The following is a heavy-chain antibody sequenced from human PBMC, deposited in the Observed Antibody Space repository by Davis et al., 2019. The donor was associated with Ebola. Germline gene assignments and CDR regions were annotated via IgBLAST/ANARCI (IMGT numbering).Heavy chain of an antibody. J-gene: IGHJ6*04. CDR1: GFTFINYW. Sequence: GESLKISCAASGFTFINYWMHWVRQAPGKGLEWVSRANRDGITTGYGDSVKGRFTISRDNAKNTLYLQMNSLRAEDTAVYYCSREVRGGFSPMDLWGTGTTVTVSS. CDR2: ANRDGITT. V-gene: IGHV3-74*01. CDR3: SREVRGGFSPMDL. D-gene: IGHD5-18*01.